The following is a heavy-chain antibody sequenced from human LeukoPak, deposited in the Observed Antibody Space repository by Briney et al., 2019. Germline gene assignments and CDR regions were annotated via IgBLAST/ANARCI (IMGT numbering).Heavy chain of an antibody. Sequence: GESLKISCKASGYIFTNYWIGWVRQMPGKGLEWMGIIYPRDSDTRYSSSFQGQVTVSADKSISTAYLQWNTLEASDTAMYYCARRQYSGYDFDFWGQGTLVTVSS. V-gene: IGHV5-51*01. D-gene: IGHD5-12*01. CDR1: GYIFTNYW. CDR3: ARRQYSGYDFDF. CDR2: IYPRDSDT. J-gene: IGHJ4*02.